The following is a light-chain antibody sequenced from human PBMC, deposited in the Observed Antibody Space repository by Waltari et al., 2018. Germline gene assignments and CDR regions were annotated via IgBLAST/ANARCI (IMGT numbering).Light chain of an antibody. CDR2: EVS. V-gene: IGLV2-14*01. CDR1: SSHFETYNY. J-gene: IGLJ3*02. CDR3: CSYTTTVPIV. Sequence: QSALTQPASVSGSPGQSITISCTGTSSHFETYNYVSWYQQHPGRAPKLIIYEVSNRPSGVSNRFSASKSGKTASLTISGLQPEDEADYYCCSYTTTVPIVFGGGT.